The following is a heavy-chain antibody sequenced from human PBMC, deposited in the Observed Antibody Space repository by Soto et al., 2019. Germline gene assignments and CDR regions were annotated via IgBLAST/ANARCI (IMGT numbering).Heavy chain of an antibody. Sequence: QVQLVESGGGVVQPGRSLRLSCAASGFTFSSYAMHWVRQAPGKGLEWVAVISYDGSNKYYADSVKGRFTISRDNSKNTLYLQMNSLRAEDTAVYYCARVGGGLTGTTVWGQGTLVTVSS. CDR3: ARVGGGLTGTTV. D-gene: IGHD1-7*01. CDR2: ISYDGSNK. CDR1: GFTFSSYA. J-gene: IGHJ4*02. V-gene: IGHV3-30-3*01.